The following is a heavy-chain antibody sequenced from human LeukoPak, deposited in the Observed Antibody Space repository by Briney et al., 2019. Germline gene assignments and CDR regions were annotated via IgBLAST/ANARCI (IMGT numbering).Heavy chain of an antibody. CDR1: GFTFDDYA. D-gene: IGHD3-9*01. CDR2: ISWNSGSI. Sequence: QSGGSLRLSCAASGFTFDDYAMHWVRQAPGKGLGWVSGISWNSGSIGYADSVKGRFTISRDNAKNSLYLQMNSLRAEDTALYYCAKDIADDILTGYYTPRAFDIWGQGTMVTVSS. J-gene: IGHJ3*02. CDR3: AKDIADDILTGYYTPRAFDI. V-gene: IGHV3-9*01.